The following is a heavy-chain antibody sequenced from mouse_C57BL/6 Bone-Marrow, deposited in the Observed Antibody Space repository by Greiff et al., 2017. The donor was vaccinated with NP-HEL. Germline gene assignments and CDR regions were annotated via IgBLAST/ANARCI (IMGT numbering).Heavy chain of an antibody. Sequence: QVQLQQFGAELARPGASVKLSCKASGYTFTSYGISWVKQRTGQGLEWIGEIYPRSGNTYYNEKFKGKATLTADKSSSTAYMELRSLTSEDSAVYFCARQRTWFAYWGQGTLVTVSA. CDR1: GYTFTSYG. V-gene: IGHV1-81*01. J-gene: IGHJ3*01. CDR3: ARQRTWFAY. CDR2: IYPRSGNT.